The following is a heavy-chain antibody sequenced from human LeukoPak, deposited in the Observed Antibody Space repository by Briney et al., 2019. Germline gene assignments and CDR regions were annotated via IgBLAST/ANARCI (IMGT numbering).Heavy chain of an antibody. CDR3: ARLLGYCSGGSCYPRWFAP. CDR1: GGSISSYY. CDR2: IYSSGST. Sequence: PSETLSLTCTVSGGSISSYYWSWIRQPPGKGLEWIGYIYSSGSTNYNPSLKSRVTISVDTSKNQFSLKLSSVTAADTAVYYCARLLGYCSGGSCYPRWFAPWGQGTLVTVSS. D-gene: IGHD2-15*01. V-gene: IGHV4-59*01. J-gene: IGHJ5*02.